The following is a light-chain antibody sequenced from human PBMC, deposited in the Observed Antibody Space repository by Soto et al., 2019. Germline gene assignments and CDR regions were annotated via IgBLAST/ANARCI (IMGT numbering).Light chain of an antibody. CDR3: QSYDNSLSGPYI. V-gene: IGLV1-40*01. CDR2: GNS. Sequence: QSVLTQPPSVSGVPGQRVTISCTGSSSNLGADYDVHWYQQLPGTAPKLLIYGNSNRPSGVPDRFSGSKSDTSASLAITGLQAEDEADYYCQSYDNSLSGPYIFGTGTKV. J-gene: IGLJ1*01. CDR1: SSNLGADYD.